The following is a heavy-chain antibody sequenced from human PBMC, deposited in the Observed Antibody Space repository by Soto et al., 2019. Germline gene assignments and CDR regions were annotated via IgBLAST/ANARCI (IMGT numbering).Heavy chain of an antibody. V-gene: IGHV4-31*03. Sequence: SETRSLACRVADGSISRGAYYWSWIRQHPGKGLEWIGYIYYSGSTYYNPSLKSRVTISVDTSKNQFSLKLSSVTAADTAVYYCAREPVIWGQGTLVTVSS. CDR3: AREPVI. CDR1: DGSISRGAYY. CDR2: IYYSGST. D-gene: IGHD3-10*01. J-gene: IGHJ4*02.